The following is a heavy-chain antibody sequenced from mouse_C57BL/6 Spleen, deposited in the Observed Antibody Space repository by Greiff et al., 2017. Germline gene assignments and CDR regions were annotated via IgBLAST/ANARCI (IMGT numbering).Heavy chain of an antibody. D-gene: IGHD1-1*01. J-gene: IGHJ1*03. CDR1: GYTFTSYW. V-gene: IGHV1-50*01. Sequence: QVQLQQPGAELVKPGASVKLSCKASGYTFTSYWMQWVKQRPGQGLEWIGEIDPSDSSTNYNQKFKGKATLTVATSSSTAYMQLSSLTSENSAVYYLARYYGSSYWYFDVWGTGTTVTVSS. CDR3: ARYYGSSYWYFDV. CDR2: IDPSDSST.